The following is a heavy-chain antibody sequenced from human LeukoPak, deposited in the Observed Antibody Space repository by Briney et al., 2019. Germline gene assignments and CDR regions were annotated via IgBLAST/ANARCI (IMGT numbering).Heavy chain of an antibody. Sequence: PGGSLRLSCAASGFTFSNYWMTWVRQAPGKGLEWVAVINQDATKEYYMDSVKARSTISRDNAKNSVSLQMNSLRAEDTAVYYCVRDGGVSGYDLLDYWGQGTLVTVSS. CDR3: VRDGGVSGYDLLDY. D-gene: IGHD5-12*01. CDR1: GFTFSNYW. CDR2: INQDATKE. J-gene: IGHJ4*02. V-gene: IGHV3-7*01.